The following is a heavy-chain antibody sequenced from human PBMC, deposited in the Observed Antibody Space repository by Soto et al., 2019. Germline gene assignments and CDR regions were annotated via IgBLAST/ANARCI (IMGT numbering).Heavy chain of an antibody. J-gene: IGHJ4*02. CDR3: ARDPVCSGGSCYDY. CDR1: GFTFSSYN. D-gene: IGHD2-15*01. Sequence: GGSLRLSCAASGFTFSSYNMKWVRQAPGKGLEWVTSISRSGNDIYYADSVKGRFTISRDNAENSLYLQMNSLRAEDTAVYYCARDPVCSGGSCYDYWGQGTLVTVSS. V-gene: IGHV3-21*01. CDR2: ISRSGNDI.